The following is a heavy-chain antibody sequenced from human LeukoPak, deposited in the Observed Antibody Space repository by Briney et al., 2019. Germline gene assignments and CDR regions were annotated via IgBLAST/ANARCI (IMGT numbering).Heavy chain of an antibody. CDR1: EFTFRNYW. CDR2: INQDGSET. CDR3: AKCDGTGTVDY. Sequence: GGSLRLSCAASEFTFRNYWMSWVRQAPGKGLEWVANINQDGSETYYVDSVKDRFTMSRDNAMNSLYLQMNSLSAEDTAVYFCAKCDGTGTVDYWGQGTLVTVSS. V-gene: IGHV3-7*01. D-gene: IGHD3/OR15-3a*01. J-gene: IGHJ4*02.